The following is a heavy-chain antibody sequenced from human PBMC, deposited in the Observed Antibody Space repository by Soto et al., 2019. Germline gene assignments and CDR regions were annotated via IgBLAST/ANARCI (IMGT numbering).Heavy chain of an antibody. J-gene: IGHJ4*02. Sequence: QLQLRESGPGLVRPSQTLSLTCTVSGGSVTSGDYSWAWIRQPPGKGLEWVGYIFTGGPTYYKSSRKTRALIWLDTSKNQLSLKLTSVTAADTAIYYGARGGAVGDGDVDYWGRGTAVIVSS. CDR1: GGSVTSGDYS. V-gene: IGHV4-30-2*01. D-gene: IGHD2-21*02. CDR3: ARGGAVGDGDVDY. CDR2: IFTGGPT.